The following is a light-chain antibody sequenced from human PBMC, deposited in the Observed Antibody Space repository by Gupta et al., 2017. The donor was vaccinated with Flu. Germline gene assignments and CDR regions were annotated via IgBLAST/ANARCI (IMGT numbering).Light chain of an antibody. V-gene: IGLV2-14*01. J-gene: IGLJ2*01. CDR2: EVS. CDR3: SSYTNTNTLVL. CDR1: SSDIGGDNF. Sequence: QAALTQPASVSASPGQTIIISCTGTSSDIGGDNFVSWSQQHPGNAPKLFIFEVSNRPSGVAARCSGSKSGDTAALTISWRQADDEADYYCSSYTNTNTLVLFGGGTQLTVL.